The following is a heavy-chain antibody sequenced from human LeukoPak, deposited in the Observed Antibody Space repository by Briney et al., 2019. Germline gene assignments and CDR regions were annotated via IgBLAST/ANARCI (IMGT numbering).Heavy chain of an antibody. CDR3: AATIKRDYGDTNLDY. D-gene: IGHD4/OR15-4a*01. CDR2: LHNGVHT. Sequence: MSSETLCLTCTVPGDSISSYFWSWIRQPPGKGLEWIGYLHNGVHTNYNPSLKSRVAISGDTSKNQVSLKLTSVTAADTAVYYCAATIKRDYGDTNLDYWGQGTLVTVSS. J-gene: IGHJ4*02. CDR1: GDSISSYF. V-gene: IGHV4-59*01.